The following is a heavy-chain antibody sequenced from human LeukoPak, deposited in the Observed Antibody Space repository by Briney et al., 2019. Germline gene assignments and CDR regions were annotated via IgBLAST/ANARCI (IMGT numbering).Heavy chain of an antibody. CDR1: GGSISSSSYY. Sequence: SETLSLTCTVSGGSISSSSYYWGWIRQPPGKGLEWIGSIYYSGSTYYNPSLKSRVTISVDTSKNQFSLKLSSVTAADTAVYYCASGQRWQLGDYWGQGTLVTVSS. D-gene: IGHD6-6*01. V-gene: IGHV4-39*01. CDR3: ASGQRWQLGDY. CDR2: IYYSGST. J-gene: IGHJ4*02.